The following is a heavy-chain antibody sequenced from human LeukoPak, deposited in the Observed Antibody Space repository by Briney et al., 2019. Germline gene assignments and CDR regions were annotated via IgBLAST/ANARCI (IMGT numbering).Heavy chain of an antibody. J-gene: IGHJ4*02. D-gene: IGHD7-27*01. CDR1: GFTFSTSA. CDR2: LSASGGDT. Sequence: GGSLRLSCAATGFTFSTSAMSWVRQAPGKGLEWVSTLSASGGDTNYADSVNGRFTISRDNSKNTLYLQMNSLRAEDTAVYYCAKVWGRYFDYWGQGTLVTVFS. V-gene: IGHV3-23*01. CDR3: AKVWGRYFDY.